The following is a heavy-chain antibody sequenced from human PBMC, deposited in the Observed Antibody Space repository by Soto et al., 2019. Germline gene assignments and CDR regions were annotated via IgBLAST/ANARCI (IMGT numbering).Heavy chain of an antibody. Sequence: QVQLVQSGAEVKKPGASVKVSCKASGYSFTDYHIHWVRQAPGQGLEWLGRINPKSGGTSTAQKFQGWVTMTTDTSISTDSMELTRLTSDDTAIYYCARGDSTDCSNGVCSFFYTHDRDVWGQGTTVTVSS. D-gene: IGHD2-8*01. CDR3: ARGDSTDCSNGVCSFFYTHDRDV. J-gene: IGHJ6*02. V-gene: IGHV1-2*04. CDR1: GYSFTDYH. CDR2: INPKSGGT.